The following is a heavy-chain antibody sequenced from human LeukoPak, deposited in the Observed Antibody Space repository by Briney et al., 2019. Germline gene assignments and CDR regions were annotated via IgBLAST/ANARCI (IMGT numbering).Heavy chain of an antibody. J-gene: IGHJ4*02. CDR3: ARDLEIWSGYYFDY. CDR1: GGSISSGSYY. V-gene: IGHV4-61*02. CDR2: IYTSGST. D-gene: IGHD3-3*01. Sequence: TSETLSLTCTVSGGSISSGSYYWSWIRQPAGKGLEWIGRIYTSGSTNYNPSLKSRVTISVDTSKNQFSLKLSSVTAADTAVYYCARDLEIWSGYYFDYWGQGTLVTVSS.